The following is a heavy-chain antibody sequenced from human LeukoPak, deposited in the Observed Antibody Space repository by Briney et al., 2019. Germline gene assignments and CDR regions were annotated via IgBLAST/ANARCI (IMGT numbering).Heavy chain of an antibody. Sequence: PSETLSLTCTVSGGSISSSSYYWGWIRQPPGKGLEWIGSIYYSGSTYYNPSLKSRVTISVDTSKNQFSLKLSSVTAADTAVYYCASTETGTFDYWGQGTLVTVSS. CDR1: GGSISSSSYY. J-gene: IGHJ4*02. V-gene: IGHV4-39*01. CDR2: IYYSGST. D-gene: IGHD1-1*01. CDR3: ASTETGTFDY.